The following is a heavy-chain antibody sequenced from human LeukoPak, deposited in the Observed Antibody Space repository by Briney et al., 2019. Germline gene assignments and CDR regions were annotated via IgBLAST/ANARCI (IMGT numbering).Heavy chain of an antibody. CDR3: ANSRARKEGSSGSIDY. CDR2: IGGSGGTT. D-gene: IGHD3-22*01. V-gene: IGHV3-23*01. J-gene: IGHJ4*02. Sequence: GGSLRLSCAASGFTLSSYAMSWVRQAPGKGLEWVSSIGGSGGTTYYADSVKGRFTISRDNSKNTLHLQMNSLRAEDTAVYYCANSRARKEGSSGSIDYWGQGTLVTVSS. CDR1: GFTLSSYA.